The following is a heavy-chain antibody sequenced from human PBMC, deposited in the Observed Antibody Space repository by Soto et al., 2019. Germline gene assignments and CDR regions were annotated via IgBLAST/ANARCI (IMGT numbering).Heavy chain of an antibody. CDR2: SIPNFDTP. CDR3: AVAMVREILFFESSGMHV. V-gene: IGHV1-69*01. CDR1: GCSFNNYA. D-gene: IGHD3-10*01. Sequence: QVHLVQSGAEVKKPGSSVKVSCKTSGCSFNNYAVSWVRQAPGQGLEWMGGSIPNFDTPNYAQKFQDRVTIIADESTSTVYMELRSLRSNDTAVYYCAVAMVREILFFESSGMHVWGQGTTVIVSS. J-gene: IGHJ6*02.